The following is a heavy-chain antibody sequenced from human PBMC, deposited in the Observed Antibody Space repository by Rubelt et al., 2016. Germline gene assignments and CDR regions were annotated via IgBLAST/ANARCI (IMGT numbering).Heavy chain of an antibody. Sequence: VQLVESGGGVVQPGRSQRLSCEGYGFRFSSFAMHWVSQAPGKGPEWVGRIKRKRDGGTTDYAAHVNGRFTISRDDSKNTLYLQMNSLKAEDTAVYFCTTGEVMEDRWGQGTLVTVSS. CDR1: GFRFSSFA. V-gene: IGHV3-15*01. J-gene: IGHJ5*02. D-gene: IGHD2-21*01. CDR2: IKRKRDGGTT. CDR3: TTGEVMEDR.